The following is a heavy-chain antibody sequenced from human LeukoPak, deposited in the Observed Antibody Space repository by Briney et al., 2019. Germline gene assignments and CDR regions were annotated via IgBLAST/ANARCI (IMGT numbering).Heavy chain of an antibody. Sequence: GGSLRLSCAASGFTFSSYAMSWVRQAPGKGLEWVSAISGSGGSTYYADSVKGRFTISRDNSENTLSLQMNSLRADDTAIYYCAKSCNSGNCYYNYWGQGTLVTVSS. D-gene: IGHD2/OR15-2a*01. J-gene: IGHJ4*02. CDR1: GFTFSSYA. CDR2: ISGSGGST. V-gene: IGHV3-23*01. CDR3: AKSCNSGNCYYNY.